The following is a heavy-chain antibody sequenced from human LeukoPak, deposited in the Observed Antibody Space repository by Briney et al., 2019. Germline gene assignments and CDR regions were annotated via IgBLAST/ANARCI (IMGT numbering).Heavy chain of an antibody. Sequence: GGSLRLSCAASGFTFSSYGMHWVRQAPGKGLEWVAVISYDGSNKYYADSVKGRFTISRDNSKNTLYLQMNSLRAEDTAVYYCVRGSGGPEYWGQGTLVTVSS. D-gene: IGHD1-26*01. CDR2: ISYDGSNK. CDR1: GFTFSSYG. J-gene: IGHJ4*02. CDR3: VRGSGGPEY. V-gene: IGHV3-30*03.